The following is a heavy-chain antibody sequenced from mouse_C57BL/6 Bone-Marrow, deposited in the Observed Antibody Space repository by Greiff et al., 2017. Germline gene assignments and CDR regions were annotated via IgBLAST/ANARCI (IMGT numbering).Heavy chain of an antibody. CDR1: GFNIKDDY. CDR3: TTRGYYGSSSLYWYLDV. V-gene: IGHV14-4*01. D-gene: IGHD1-1*01. Sequence: EVQLQQSGAELVRPGASVKLSCTASGFNIKDDYMHWVKQRPEQGLEWIGWIDPENGDTEYASKFQGKATITADTSSNTAYLQLSSLTSEDTAVYYCTTRGYYGSSSLYWYLDVWGTGTTVTVSS. J-gene: IGHJ1*03. CDR2: IDPENGDT.